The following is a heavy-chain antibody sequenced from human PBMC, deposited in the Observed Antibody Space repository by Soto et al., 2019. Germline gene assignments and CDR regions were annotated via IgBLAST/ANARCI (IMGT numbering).Heavy chain of an antibody. CDR1: GYTLTNHA. Sequence: GASVEASCKASGYTLTNHARHWVRQAPGQGLEWMGIFNPRGGSTRLLQEFQGRVTCPCVTSTATVYVEMNSLGTEDAAVSCSARGATAVELPFDYWGQGSLVTVS. CDR2: FNPRGGST. J-gene: IGHJ4*02. CDR3: ARGATAVELPFDY. V-gene: IGHV1-46*01. D-gene: IGHD1-7*01.